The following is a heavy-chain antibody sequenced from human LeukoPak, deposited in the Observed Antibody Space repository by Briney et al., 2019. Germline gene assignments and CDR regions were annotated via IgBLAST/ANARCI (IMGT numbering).Heavy chain of an antibody. CDR1: GFTFSSYA. D-gene: IGHD3-16*01. Sequence: PGRSLRLSCAASGFTFSSYAMHWVRQAPGKGLEYVSTISTNGGRTYYANSVKGRFTISRDNSKNTVYLQMGSLRAEDMAVYYCARERRGDDAFDIWGQETMVTVSS. CDR2: ISTNGGRT. CDR3: ARERRGDDAFDI. V-gene: IGHV3-64*01. J-gene: IGHJ3*02.